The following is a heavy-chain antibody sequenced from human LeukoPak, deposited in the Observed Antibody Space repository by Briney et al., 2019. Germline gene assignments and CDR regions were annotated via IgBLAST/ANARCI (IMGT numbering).Heavy chain of an antibody. CDR2: ISYDGSNK. D-gene: IGHD6-19*01. Sequence: GGSLRLSCAASGFTFSSYAVHWVRQAPGKGPEWVAVISYDGSNKYYADSVKGRFTISRDNSKNTLYLQMNSLRAEDTAVYYCARDRSSGYTLDYWGQGTLVTVSS. J-gene: IGHJ4*02. CDR3: ARDRSSGYTLDY. V-gene: IGHV3-30-3*01. CDR1: GFTFSSYA.